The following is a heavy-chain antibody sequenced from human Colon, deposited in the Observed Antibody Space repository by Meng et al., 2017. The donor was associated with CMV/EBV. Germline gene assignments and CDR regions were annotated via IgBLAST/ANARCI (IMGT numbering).Heavy chain of an antibody. D-gene: IGHD3-16*01. V-gene: IGHV3-74*01. CDR2: INSDGSSI. CDR1: GFNFRTSW. J-gene: IGHJ4*02. CDR3: ARDDFTTSSYDL. Sequence: GVLKISCAASGFNFRTSWIHWVRQAPGKGLVWVSRINSDGSSISYADFVKGRFTISRDNARNTVFLQLNSVTADDTALYYCARDDFTTSSYDLWGQGTLVTVSS.